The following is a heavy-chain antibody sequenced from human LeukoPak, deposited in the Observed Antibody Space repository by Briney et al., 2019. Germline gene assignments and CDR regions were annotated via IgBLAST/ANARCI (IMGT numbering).Heavy chain of an antibody. CDR3: ARRRECSGGSCYSVFDY. J-gene: IGHJ4*02. CDR1: GYTFTNYW. V-gene: IGHV5-51*01. Sequence: GESLKISCKGSGYTFTNYWIGWVRQMPGKGLELMGIIYPGDSDTRYSPSFQGQVTISADKSISTAYLQWSSLKASDSAMYYCARRRECSGGSCYSVFDYWGQGTLVTVSS. CDR2: IYPGDSDT. D-gene: IGHD2-15*01.